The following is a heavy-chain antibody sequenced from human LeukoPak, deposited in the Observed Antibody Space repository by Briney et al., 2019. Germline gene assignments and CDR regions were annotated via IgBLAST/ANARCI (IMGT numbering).Heavy chain of an antibody. CDR3: ARGIAVAGYYYYMDV. CDR2: ISSSSSYI. CDR1: GFTFSSYS. D-gene: IGHD6-19*01. J-gene: IGHJ6*03. Sequence: GGSLRLSCAASGFTFSSYSMNWVRQAPGKGLEWVSSISSSSSYIYYADSVKGRFTISRDNAKNSLYLQMNSLRAEDTAVYYCARGIAVAGYYYYMDVWGKGTTVTISS. V-gene: IGHV3-21*01.